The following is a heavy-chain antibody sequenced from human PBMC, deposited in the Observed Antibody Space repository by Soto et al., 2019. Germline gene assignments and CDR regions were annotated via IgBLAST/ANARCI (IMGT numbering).Heavy chain of an antibody. V-gene: IGHV1-3*01. CDR1: GYTFTSYA. CDR3: ARDRRVTGTTSWGVPGSWFDP. D-gene: IGHD1-7*01. J-gene: IGHJ5*02. CDR2: INAGNGNT. Sequence: QVQLVQSGAEVKKPGASVKVSCKASGYTFTSYAMHWVRQAPGQRLEWMGWINAGNGNTKYSQKFQGRVTITRDTSASTAYMELSSLRSEDTAVYYCARDRRVTGTTSWGVPGSWFDPWGQGTLVTVSS.